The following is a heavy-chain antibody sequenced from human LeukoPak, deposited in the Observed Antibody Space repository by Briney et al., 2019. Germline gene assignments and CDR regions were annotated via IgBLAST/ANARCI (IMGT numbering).Heavy chain of an antibody. CDR3: ARNKGRYGSGRVHFDP. CDR1: GGSISSGGYS. V-gene: IGHV4-30-2*01. D-gene: IGHD3-10*01. J-gene: IGHJ5*02. CDR2: IYHSGSI. Sequence: SQTLSLTCAVSGGSISSGGYSWSCIRQPPGKGLECIGYIYHSGSIYYNPSLKSRVTISVDTSKNQLSLKLSSVTAADTAVYYCARNKGRYGSGRVHFDPWGQGTLVTVSS.